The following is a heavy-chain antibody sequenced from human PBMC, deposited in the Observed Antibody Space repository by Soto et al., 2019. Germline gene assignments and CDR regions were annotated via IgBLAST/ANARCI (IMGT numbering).Heavy chain of an antibody. CDR2: IKQDGSEK. J-gene: IGHJ6*02. Sequence: PGGSLRLSCAASGFTFSSYWMSWVRQAPGKGLEWVANIKQDGSEKYYVDSVKGRFTISRDNAKNSLYLQMNSLRAEDTAVYYCATASGVTASIDYYYGMDVWGQGTTVTVSS. CDR3: ATASGVTASIDYYYGMDV. D-gene: IGHD2-21*02. CDR1: GFTFSSYW. V-gene: IGHV3-7*05.